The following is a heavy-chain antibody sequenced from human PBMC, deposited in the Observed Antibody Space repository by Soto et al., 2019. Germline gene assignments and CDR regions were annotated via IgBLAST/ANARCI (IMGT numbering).Heavy chain of an antibody. D-gene: IGHD3-3*01. CDR2: INHRGQP. CDR3: AKVSRITIFGGGWFDP. CDR1: GGSFSDYS. V-gene: IGHV4-34*02. J-gene: IGHJ5*02. Sequence: QVQLQQWGAGLLKPSETLSLTCSVNGGSFSDYSWTWIRQPPGKGLEWLGDINHRGQPNYKPSLKSRTIISGDKSKNPGSLNLTSVTAADTAIYYCAKVSRITIFGGGWFDPWGQGTLVTVSS.